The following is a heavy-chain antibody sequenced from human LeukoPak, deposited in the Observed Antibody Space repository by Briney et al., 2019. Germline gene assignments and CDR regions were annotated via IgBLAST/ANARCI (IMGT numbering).Heavy chain of an antibody. V-gene: IGHV4-30-4*08. CDR2: IYYSGTI. D-gene: IGHD3-22*01. CDR1: TRFLSMGYYE. CDR3: ARGGSDSSGYPLFYY. J-gene: IGHJ4*02. Sequence: SQTLSLTCTLSTRFLSMGYYECSWILQPPVRGLEWIGYIYYSGTIYYSPSLESPVTISLDRAQNQCCLKLSAVTAAHTGVYCGARGGSDSSGYPLFYYWGQGTLVTVSS.